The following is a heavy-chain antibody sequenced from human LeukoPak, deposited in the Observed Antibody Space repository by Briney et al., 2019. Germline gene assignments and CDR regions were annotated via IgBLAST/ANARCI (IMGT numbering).Heavy chain of an antibody. CDR3: VRDHNYYDSGRGFDP. D-gene: IGHD3-10*01. V-gene: IGHV3-21*01. J-gene: IGHJ5*02. CDR1: GFTFSSYS. Sequence: GGSLRLSCAASGFTFSSYSVNWVRQAPGKGLEWVSSISGSSSYIDYADSVKGRFTISRDNAKNSLYLQMSSLRAEDTAVYYCVRDHNYYDSGRGFDPWGQGTLVTVSS. CDR2: ISGSSSYI.